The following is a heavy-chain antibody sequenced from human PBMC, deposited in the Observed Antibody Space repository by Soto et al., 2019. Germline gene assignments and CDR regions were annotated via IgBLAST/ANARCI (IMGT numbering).Heavy chain of an antibody. CDR2: IKQDGSEK. Sequence: PGGSLRLSCAASGFTFSSYWMSWVRQAPGKGLEWVANIKQDGSEKYYVDSVKGRFTISRDNAKNSLYLQMNSLRAEDTAVYYCARSKPPGTAMAPFDYWGQGTLVTVSS. D-gene: IGHD5-18*01. CDR3: ARSKPPGTAMAPFDY. J-gene: IGHJ4*02. V-gene: IGHV3-7*05. CDR1: GFTFSSYW.